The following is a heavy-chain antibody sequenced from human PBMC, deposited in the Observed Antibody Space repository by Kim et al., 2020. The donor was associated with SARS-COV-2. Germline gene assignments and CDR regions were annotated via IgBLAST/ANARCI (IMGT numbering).Heavy chain of an antibody. J-gene: IGHJ4*02. D-gene: IGHD4-4*01. Sequence: STNTNPSLTSRVTISVDTSKNQFSLKLSSVTAADTAVYYCARDTGSKPTDWGQGTLVTVSS. CDR2: ST. V-gene: IGHV4-30-2*05. CDR3: ARDTGSKPTD.